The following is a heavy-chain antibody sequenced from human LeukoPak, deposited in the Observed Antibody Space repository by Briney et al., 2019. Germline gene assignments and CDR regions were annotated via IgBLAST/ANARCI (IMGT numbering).Heavy chain of an antibody. D-gene: IGHD3-22*01. CDR1: GFTFSTYA. CDR2: ISGSGDST. CDR3: ARDRGRYYDSRGFYWGYSFYS. Sequence: GGSLRLSCAASGFTFSTYAVNWVRQAPGKGLEWVSTISGSGDSTYYADSVKGRFTISRDNSKYTLYLQMSSVRVDDTAVYYCARDRGRYYDSRGFYWGYSFYSCGQGILVTVST. V-gene: IGHV3-23*01. J-gene: IGHJ4*02.